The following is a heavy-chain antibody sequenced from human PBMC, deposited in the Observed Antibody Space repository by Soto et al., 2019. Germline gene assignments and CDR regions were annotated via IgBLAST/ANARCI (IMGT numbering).Heavy chain of an antibody. CDR2: SNSDGSTV. Sequence: EVQLVESGGGLVQPGGSLRLSCAASGFTFRTYWMHWVRQAPGKGLVWVSRSNSDGSTVTYADSVRGRFTISRDNTKNTLYLEMKSLGVEDTDLYYCARSLKGSNGLYVDYWGQGTLVTVSS. D-gene: IGHD6-19*01. V-gene: IGHV3-74*01. CDR3: ARSLKGSNGLYVDY. CDR1: GFTFRTYW. J-gene: IGHJ4*02.